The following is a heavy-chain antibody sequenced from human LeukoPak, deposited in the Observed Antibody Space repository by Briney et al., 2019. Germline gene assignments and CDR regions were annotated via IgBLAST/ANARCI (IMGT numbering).Heavy chain of an antibody. Sequence: GGSLRLSCVVSGFTFSSYEMNWVRQAPGKGLEWVSYISSSGSTIYYADSVKGRFTISRDNAKNTLYLQMNSLRAEDTAVYYCAKAYLTGTRYYFDYWGQGALVTVSS. V-gene: IGHV3-48*03. J-gene: IGHJ4*02. CDR3: AKAYLTGTRYYFDY. D-gene: IGHD1-20*01. CDR2: ISSSGSTI. CDR1: GFTFSSYE.